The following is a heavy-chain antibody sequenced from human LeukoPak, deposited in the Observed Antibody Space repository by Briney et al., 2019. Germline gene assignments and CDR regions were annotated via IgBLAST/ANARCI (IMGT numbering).Heavy chain of an antibody. CDR1: GXTXTXXX. V-gene: IGHV1-2*02. CDR3: AREAIVVVPAAEQNYYYGMDV. CDR2: INPNSGGT. Sequence: GXTXTXXXMHWVRQAPGQGLEWMGWINPNSGGTNYAQKFQGRVTMTRDTSISTAYMELSRLRSDDTAVYYCAREAIVVVPAAEQNYYYGMDVWGQGTTVTVSS. D-gene: IGHD2-2*01. J-gene: IGHJ6*02.